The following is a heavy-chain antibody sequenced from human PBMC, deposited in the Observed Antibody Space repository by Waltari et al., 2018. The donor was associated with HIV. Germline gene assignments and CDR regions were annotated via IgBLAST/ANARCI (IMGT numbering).Heavy chain of an antibody. CDR1: GGTFSSYA. V-gene: IGHV1-69*01. Sequence: QVQLVQSGAEVKKPGSSVKVSCKASGGTFSSYAISWVRQAPGQGLEWMGGIIPIFGTANYAQKFQGRVTITADESTSTAYMELSSLRSEDTAVYYCASLYCSSTSCLTFGYFQHWGQGTLVTVSS. J-gene: IGHJ1*01. D-gene: IGHD2-2*01. CDR2: IIPIFGTA. CDR3: ASLYCSSTSCLTFGYFQH.